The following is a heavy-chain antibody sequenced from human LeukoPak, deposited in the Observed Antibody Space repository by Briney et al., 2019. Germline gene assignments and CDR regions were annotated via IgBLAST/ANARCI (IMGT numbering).Heavy chain of an antibody. D-gene: IGHD3-10*01. J-gene: IGHJ4*02. Sequence: GGSLRLSCVASGFTFSSYWMAWVRQAPGKGLEWVANIDQNGSEKYFVDSVKGRFAISRDNAKNSLYLQMNSLRAEDTAVYYCVTGVYYFDYWGQGTLVTVSS. CDR2: IDQNGSEK. V-gene: IGHV3-7*05. CDR3: VTGVYYFDY. CDR1: GFTFSSYW.